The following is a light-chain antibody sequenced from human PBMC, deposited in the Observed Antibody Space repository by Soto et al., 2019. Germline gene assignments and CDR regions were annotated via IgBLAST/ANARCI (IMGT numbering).Light chain of an antibody. CDR3: SSYSGSGTLI. CDR1: SSDVGGYNF. J-gene: IGLJ2*01. V-gene: IGLV2-14*01. CDR2: KVS. Sequence: QSALTQPASVSGSPGQSITISCTGTSSDVGGYNFVSWYQQHPGKAPKLMMYKVSDRPSGVSNRFSGSKSGNTASLTISGLQAEDEGDYYCSSYSGSGTLIFGGGTKLTVL.